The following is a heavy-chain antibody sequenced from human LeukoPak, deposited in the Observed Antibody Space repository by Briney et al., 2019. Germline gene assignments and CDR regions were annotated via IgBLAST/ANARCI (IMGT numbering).Heavy chain of an antibody. CDR2: INPSGGST. Sequence: ASVKVSCKASGGTFSSYAISWVRQAPGQGLEWMGIINPSGGSTSYAQKFQGRVTMTRDTSTSTVYMELSSLRSEDTAVYYCARNSYYCSSTSCSLEADAFDIWGQGTMVTVSS. V-gene: IGHV1-46*01. CDR1: GGTFSSYA. J-gene: IGHJ3*02. D-gene: IGHD2-2*01. CDR3: ARNSYYCSSTSCSLEADAFDI.